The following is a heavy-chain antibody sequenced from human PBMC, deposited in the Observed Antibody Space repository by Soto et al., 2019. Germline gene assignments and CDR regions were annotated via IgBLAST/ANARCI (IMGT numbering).Heavy chain of an antibody. D-gene: IGHD6-13*01. CDR3: ARYNAASGTYYFDF. CDR1: GGSISSFY. V-gene: IGHV4-59*12. Sequence: PSETLSLTCSVSGGSISSFYWSWIRQSPGKGLEWIAYIYYSGSTNYNPSLKSRVTISVDTSKNQFSLRLTSVTAADTAVYYCARYNAASGTYYFDFWGQGALVTVSS. J-gene: IGHJ4*02. CDR2: IYYSGST.